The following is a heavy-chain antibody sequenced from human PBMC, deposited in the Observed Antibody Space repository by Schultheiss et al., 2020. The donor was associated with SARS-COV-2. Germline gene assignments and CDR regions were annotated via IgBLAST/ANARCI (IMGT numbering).Heavy chain of an antibody. J-gene: IGHJ6*02. Sequence: SETLSLTCTVSGGSISSGGYYWSWIRQHPGKGLEWIGYIYYSGSTNYNPSLKSRVTISVDTSKNQFSLKLSSVTAADTAVYYCAREEARGMDVWGQGTTVTVSS. V-gene: IGHV4-61*08. CDR2: IYYSGST. D-gene: IGHD5-12*01. CDR3: AREEARGMDV. CDR1: GGSISSGGYY.